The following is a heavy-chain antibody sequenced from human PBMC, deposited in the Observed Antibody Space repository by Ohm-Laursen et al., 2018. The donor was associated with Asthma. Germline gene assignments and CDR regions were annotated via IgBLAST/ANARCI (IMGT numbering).Heavy chain of an antibody. J-gene: IGHJ3*01. CDR3: ARGQGSGDISGSDPFDL. D-gene: IGHD3-10*01. V-gene: IGHV3-53*01. CDR1: GFSVSRHL. Sequence: SLRLSCSASGFSVSRHLMNWIRQGPEKGLEWVSDIYPGVATFYADYVKGRFTISRDDSKNKLNLQMSSLSGDDTAVFFCARGQGSGDISGSDPFDLWGQGTTVIVSS. CDR2: IYPGVAT.